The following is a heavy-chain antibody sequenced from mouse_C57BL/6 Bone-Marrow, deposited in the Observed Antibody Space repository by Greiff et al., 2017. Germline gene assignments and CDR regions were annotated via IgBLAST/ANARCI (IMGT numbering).Heavy chain of an antibody. CDR2: INPNNGGT. Sequence: EVKVVESGPELVKPGASVKIPCKASGYTFTDYNMDWVKQSHGKSLEWIGDINPNNGGTIYNQKFKGKATLTVDKSSSTAYMELRSLTSEDTAVYYCARREGPYYYGSTSYGMDYWGQGTSVTVSS. J-gene: IGHJ4*01. CDR3: ARREGPYYYGSTSYGMDY. D-gene: IGHD1-1*01. V-gene: IGHV1-18*01. CDR1: GYTFTDYN.